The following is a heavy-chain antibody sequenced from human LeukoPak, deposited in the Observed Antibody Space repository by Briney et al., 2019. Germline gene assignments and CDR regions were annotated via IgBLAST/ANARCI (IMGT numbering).Heavy chain of an antibody. CDR2: IYHSGST. V-gene: IGHV4-38-2*01. D-gene: IGHD1-26*01. CDR1: GYSISSGYY. J-gene: IGHJ4*02. Sequence: NPSETLSLTRAVSGYSISSGYYWGWIRQPPGKGLEWIGSIYHSGSTYYNPSLKSRVTISVDTSKNQFSLKLSSVTAADTAVYYCARLAGGSQADWGQGTLVTVSS. CDR3: ARLAGGSQAD.